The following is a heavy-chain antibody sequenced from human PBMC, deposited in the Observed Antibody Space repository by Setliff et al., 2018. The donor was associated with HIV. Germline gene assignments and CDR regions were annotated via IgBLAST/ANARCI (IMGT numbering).Heavy chain of an antibody. CDR2: INTNTGIA. D-gene: IGHD3-22*01. CDR3: ARVYYDSSGYYYGNRGHFDY. V-gene: IGHV7-4-1*04. Sequence: ASVKVSCKASGYRFSKYAINWVRQAPGQGLEWMGWINTNTGIATYARGVVGRFVFSLDTSVSMAYLQISSLKAEDTAVYYCARVYYDSSGYYYGNRGHFDYWGQGTLVTVSS. J-gene: IGHJ4*02. CDR1: GYRFSKYA.